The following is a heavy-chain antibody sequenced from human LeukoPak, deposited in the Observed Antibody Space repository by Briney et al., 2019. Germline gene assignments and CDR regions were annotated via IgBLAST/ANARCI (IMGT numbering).Heavy chain of an antibody. CDR1: GFTFSSYA. V-gene: IGHV3-15*05. CDR2: IKSKTHGGTT. CDR3: TVSTAPGLDY. Sequence: PGGSLRLSCAASGFTFSSYAMHWVRQAPGKGLEWVGRIKSKTHGGTTDYAAPVKGRFTISRDDSENTLYLQMNSLKTDDTGVYYCTVSTAPGLDYWGQGTLVTVSS. J-gene: IGHJ4*02.